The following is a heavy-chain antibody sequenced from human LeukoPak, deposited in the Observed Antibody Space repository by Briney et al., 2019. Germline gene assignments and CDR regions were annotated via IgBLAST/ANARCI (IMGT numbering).Heavy chain of an antibody. V-gene: IGHV3-23*01. D-gene: IGHD1-26*01. J-gene: IGHJ4*02. Sequence: GGSLRLSCAASGFTFSSYAMSWVRQAPGKGLEWVSAISGSGGSTYYADSVKGRFTISRDNSKNTLYLQMNSLRAEDTAVYYCARGQWELSYFDYWGQGTLVTVSS. CDR2: ISGSGGST. CDR3: ARGQWELSYFDY. CDR1: GFTFSSYA.